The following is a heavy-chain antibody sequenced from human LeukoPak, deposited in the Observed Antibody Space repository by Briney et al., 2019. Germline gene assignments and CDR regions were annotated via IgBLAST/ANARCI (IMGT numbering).Heavy chain of an antibody. Sequence: ASVKVSCKASGYTFTDYYIHWVRQAPGQGLEWMGSINTYSGATNYARRFQGRVTMTRDTSISTAYMELGRVRSDDSAIYYCARDPTLGFYYFYLDVWGKGTTVTVSS. CDR2: INTYSGAT. D-gene: IGHD2-2*03. V-gene: IGHV1-2*02. CDR3: ARDPTLGFYYFYLDV. J-gene: IGHJ6*03. CDR1: GYTFTDYY.